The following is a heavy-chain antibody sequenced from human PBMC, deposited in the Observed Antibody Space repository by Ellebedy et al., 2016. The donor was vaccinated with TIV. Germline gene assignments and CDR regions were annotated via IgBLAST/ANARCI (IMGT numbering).Heavy chain of an antibody. CDR2: IYHSGSI. CDR3: VRGCSVSCYYYWALDV. CDR1: GGSINTISYY. J-gene: IGHJ6*02. D-gene: IGHD2-15*01. V-gene: IGHV4-30-4*08. Sequence: SETLSLTCRVSGGSINTISYYWGWIRQSPGKGLEWIGYIYHSGSIDYNPSLKNRVTISADTSKNQFSLRLNSVTATDSGVYYCVRGCSVSCYYYWALDVWGQGTTVTVSS.